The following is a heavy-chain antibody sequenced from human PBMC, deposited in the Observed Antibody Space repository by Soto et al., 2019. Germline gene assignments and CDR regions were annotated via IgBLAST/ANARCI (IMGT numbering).Heavy chain of an antibody. Sequence: QVQLVQSGAEVKKPGASVKVSCKASGYTFTGYYMHWVRQAPGQGLEWMGWINPNSGGTNYAQKFQGWVTMTRDTXIRXAYMELSRLRSDDTAVYYCARGWAYYDYVWGSYTPSSGMDIWGQGTTVTVSS. CDR1: GYTFTGYY. CDR2: INPNSGGT. CDR3: ARGWAYYDYVWGSYTPSSGMDI. D-gene: IGHD3-16*01. V-gene: IGHV1-2*04. J-gene: IGHJ6*02.